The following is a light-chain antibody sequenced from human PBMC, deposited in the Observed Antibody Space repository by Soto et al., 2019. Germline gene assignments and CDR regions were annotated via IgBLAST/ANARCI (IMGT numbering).Light chain of an antibody. V-gene: IGLV3-21*02. Sequence: SYELTQPPSVSVVPGQTATISCGGNNIGSKTVHWYQQKPGQAPVLVVYDDSDRPSGIPERFSGSNSGTSASLAISGLRSEDEADYYCAAWDDSLSGWVFGGGTKLTVL. CDR2: DDS. CDR3: AAWDDSLSGWV. J-gene: IGLJ3*02. CDR1: NIGSKT.